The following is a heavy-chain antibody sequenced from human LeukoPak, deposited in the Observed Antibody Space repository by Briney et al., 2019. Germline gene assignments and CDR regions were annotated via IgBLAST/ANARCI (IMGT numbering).Heavy chain of an antibody. CDR1: SGTISSSSYY. J-gene: IGHJ3*02. CDR3: AASITGTTDGAFDI. CDR2: INHSGST. Sequence: PSETLSLTCNVSSGTISSSSYYWSWIRQPPGKGLEWIGEINHSGSTNYNPSLKSRVTISVDTSKNQFSLKLSSVTAADTAVYYCAASITGTTDGAFDIWGQGTMVTVSS. D-gene: IGHD1-7*01. V-gene: IGHV4-39*07.